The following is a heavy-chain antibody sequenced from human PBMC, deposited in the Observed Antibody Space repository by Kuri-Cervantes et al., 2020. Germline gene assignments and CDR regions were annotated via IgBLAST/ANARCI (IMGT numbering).Heavy chain of an antibody. CDR2: ISSSSSYI. CDR3: ARVGHRYYNFWSVPVDY. D-gene: IGHD3-3*01. V-gene: IGHV3-21*03. Sequence: GESLKISCAASGFTFSSYGMHWVRQAPGKGLEWVSSISSSSSYIYYADSVKGRFTISRDNAKNSLYLQMNSLRAEDTAVYYCARVGHRYYNFWSVPVDYWGQGTLVTVSS. J-gene: IGHJ4*02. CDR1: GFTFSSYG.